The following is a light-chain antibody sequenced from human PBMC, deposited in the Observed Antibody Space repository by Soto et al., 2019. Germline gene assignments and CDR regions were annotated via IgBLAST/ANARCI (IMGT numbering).Light chain of an antibody. Sequence: EIVMTQSPATLSVSPGERATLSCRASQSVSSKLTWYQQKPGQAPRLLIYDASTRATGVPARFSGSGSGTEFTLTISSLQSEDFAVYYCQQYNNWLWTFGQGTEVEIK. J-gene: IGKJ1*01. V-gene: IGKV3-15*01. CDR3: QQYNNWLWT. CDR1: QSVSSK. CDR2: DAS.